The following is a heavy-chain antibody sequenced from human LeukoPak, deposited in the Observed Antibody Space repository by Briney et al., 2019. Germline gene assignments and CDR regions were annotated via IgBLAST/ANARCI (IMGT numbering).Heavy chain of an antibody. J-gene: IGHJ4*02. CDR2: TRNKANSYTT. Sequence: TGGSLRLSCAASGFTFSDHYMDWVRQAPGKGLEWVGRTRNKANSYTTEYAASVKGRFTISRDDSKNSLYLQMNSLKTEDTAVYYCARGITYYYDSSGLDYWGQGTLVTVSS. CDR1: GFTFSDHY. CDR3: ARGITYYYDSSGLDY. V-gene: IGHV3-72*01. D-gene: IGHD3-22*01.